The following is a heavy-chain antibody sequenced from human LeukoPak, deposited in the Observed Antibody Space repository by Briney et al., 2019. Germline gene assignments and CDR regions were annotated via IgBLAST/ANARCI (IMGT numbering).Heavy chain of an antibody. CDR3: ARGYGSGSYST. V-gene: IGHV4-4*07. D-gene: IGHD3-10*01. CDR2: ISTSLPT. Sequence: SSETLSLTCTVSGVSTSSGYWSWIRQPAGKGLEWMGRISTSLPTYYNPSLKSRVAMSLDTSENHFSLRLNSVTAADTAVYYCARGYGSGSYSTWGQGTLVTVSS. CDR1: GVSTSSGY. J-gene: IGHJ5*02.